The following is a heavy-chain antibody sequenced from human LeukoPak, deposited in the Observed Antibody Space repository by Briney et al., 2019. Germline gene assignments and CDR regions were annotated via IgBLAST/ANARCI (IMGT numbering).Heavy chain of an antibody. V-gene: IGHV4-34*01. Sequence: SETLSLTCAVYGGSFSGYYWSWIRQPPGKGLEWIGEINHSGSTNYNPSLKSRVTISVDTSKNQFSLKLSSVTAADTAVYYCARVTPRTMVRGVTHRRFDPWGQGTLVTVSS. CDR1: GGSFSGYY. D-gene: IGHD3-10*01. CDR3: ARVTPRTMVRGVTHRRFDP. CDR2: INHSGST. J-gene: IGHJ5*02.